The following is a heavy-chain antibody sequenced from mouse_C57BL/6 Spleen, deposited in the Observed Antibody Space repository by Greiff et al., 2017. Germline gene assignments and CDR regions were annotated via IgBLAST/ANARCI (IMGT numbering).Heavy chain of an antibody. Sequence: QVQLQQSGPELVKPGASVKISCKASGYAFSSSWMNWVKQRPGKGLEWIGRIYPGDGDTNYNGKFKGKATLTADKAYSTAYMPRSSLPSEDSAVYFCAREDYYGSSPYFDYWGQGTTLTVSS. V-gene: IGHV1-82*01. D-gene: IGHD1-1*01. J-gene: IGHJ2*01. CDR2: IYPGDGDT. CDR3: AREDYYGSSPYFDY. CDR1: GYAFSSSW.